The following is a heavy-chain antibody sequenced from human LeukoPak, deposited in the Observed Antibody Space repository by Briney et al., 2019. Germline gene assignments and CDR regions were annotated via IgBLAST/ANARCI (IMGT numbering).Heavy chain of an antibody. J-gene: IGHJ4*02. CDR2: IRYDGSNK. Sequence: GGSLRLSCAASEFTFSTDGMHWVRQAPGRGLEGVAFIRYDGSNKYYADSVKGRFTISRDNSKNTLYLQMDSLRAEATAVYYCAKGSGSYFDYWGRGTLVTVSS. V-gene: IGHV3-30*02. CDR3: AKGSGSYFDY. CDR1: EFTFSTDG. D-gene: IGHD3-10*01.